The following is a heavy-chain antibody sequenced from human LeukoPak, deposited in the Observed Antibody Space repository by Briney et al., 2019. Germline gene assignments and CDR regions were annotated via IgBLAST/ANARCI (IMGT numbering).Heavy chain of an antibody. CDR1: GFTVSSNY. D-gene: IGHD3-22*01. CDR3: ARHYYDSIGYLYYFDY. V-gene: IGHV3-53*01. J-gene: IGHJ4*02. Sequence: GGSLRLSCAASGFTVSSNYMSWVRQAPGKGLEWVSVIYSGGGIYYADPVKGRFTISRDSSKNTLYLQMSSLRADDTAVYYCARHYYDSIGYLYYFDYWGQGTLVTVSS. CDR2: IYSGGGI.